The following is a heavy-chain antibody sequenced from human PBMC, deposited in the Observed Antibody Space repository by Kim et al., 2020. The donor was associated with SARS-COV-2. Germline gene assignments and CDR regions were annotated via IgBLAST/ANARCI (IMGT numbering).Heavy chain of an antibody. Sequence: GGSLRLSCAASGFPFNRYAMNWVRQAPGKGLEWVSTISHSGGGTYYADSVKGRFTVSRDNSKNTLYLQMNSLRAEDTAIYYCAKGGYSGSYYLCDYWRQG. V-gene: IGHV3-23*01. CDR1: GFPFNRYA. CDR3: AKGGYSGSYYLCDY. D-gene: IGHD1-26*01. J-gene: IGHJ4*02. CDR2: ISHSGGGT.